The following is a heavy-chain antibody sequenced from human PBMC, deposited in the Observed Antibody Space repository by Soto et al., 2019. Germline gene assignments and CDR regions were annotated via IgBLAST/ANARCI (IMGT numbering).Heavy chain of an antibody. CDR3: ARHKPYGVGYVAPYYFDS. Sequence: QVQLHESGPGAVQASGTLALTCSVSGDSITSYYWSWIRQAPGRGLEWIGYVHSRNSVDYNPSLKRRLTLSLDTSKNRLSLILRSVTAADTAVYFCARHKPYGVGYVAPYYFDSWGQGTLVTVSS. J-gene: IGHJ4*02. CDR1: GDSITSYY. V-gene: IGHV4-59*08. D-gene: IGHD2-8*01. CDR2: VHSRNSV.